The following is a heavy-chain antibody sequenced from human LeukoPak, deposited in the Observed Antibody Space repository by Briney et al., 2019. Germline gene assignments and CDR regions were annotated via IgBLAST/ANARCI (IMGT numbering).Heavy chain of an antibody. CDR3: ASQGDSSGYSFDY. J-gene: IGHJ4*02. D-gene: IGHD3-22*01. CDR2: MNPNSGNT. V-gene: IGHV1-8*01. CDR1: GYTFTSYD. Sequence: AASVTVSCKASGYTFTSYDINWVRQATGQGLEWMGWMNPNSGNTGYAQKFQGRVTMTRDTSISTAYMELSSLRSEDTAVYYCASQGDSSGYSFDYWSQGTLVTVSS.